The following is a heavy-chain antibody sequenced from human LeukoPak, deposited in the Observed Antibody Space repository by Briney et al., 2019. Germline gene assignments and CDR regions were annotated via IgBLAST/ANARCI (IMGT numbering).Heavy chain of an antibody. J-gene: IGHJ4*02. CDR1: GGSISSDY. D-gene: IGHD3-22*01. V-gene: IGHV4-4*07. Sequence: SETLSLTCTVSGGSISSDYWSWIRQPAGKGLEWIGRIYTSGSTNYNPSLKSRVTMSVDTSKNQFSLKLSSVTAADTAIYYCARDVYYYDSSGYSDYWGQGTLVTVSS. CDR3: ARDVYYYDSSGYSDY. CDR2: IYTSGST.